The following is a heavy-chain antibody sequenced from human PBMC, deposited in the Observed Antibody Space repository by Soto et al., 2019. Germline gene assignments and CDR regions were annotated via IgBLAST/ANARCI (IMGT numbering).Heavy chain of an antibody. V-gene: IGHV3-30-3*01. Sequence: QVQLVESGGGVVQPGRSLRLSCAASGFTFSSYAMHWVRQAPGKGLEWVAVISYDGSNKYYADSVKGRFTISRDNSKNTLYLQMNSLRAEDTAVYYCARDYYDSSGCLGYWGQGTLVTVSS. CDR2: ISYDGSNK. D-gene: IGHD3-22*01. CDR1: GFTFSSYA. CDR3: ARDYYDSSGCLGY. J-gene: IGHJ4*02.